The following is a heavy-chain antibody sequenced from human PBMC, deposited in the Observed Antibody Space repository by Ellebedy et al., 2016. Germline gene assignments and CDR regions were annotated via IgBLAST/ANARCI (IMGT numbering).Heavy chain of an antibody. Sequence: GESLKISXQGSGYSFTTYWIAWVRQMPGKGLEWMGIIYPDDSDTRYSPSFQGQVTISAGKSISTAYLQWSSLKASDTAMYYCARQDRYYFDYWGQGTLVTVSS. CDR1: GYSFTTYW. V-gene: IGHV5-51*01. D-gene: IGHD1-14*01. J-gene: IGHJ4*02. CDR2: IYPDDSDT. CDR3: ARQDRYYFDY.